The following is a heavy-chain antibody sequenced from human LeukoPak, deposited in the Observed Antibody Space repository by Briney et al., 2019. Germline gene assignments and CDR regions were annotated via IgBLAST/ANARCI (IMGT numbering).Heavy chain of an antibody. CDR3: ARVRYSSSWFLEYYFDY. CDR1: GGTFSSYA. V-gene: IGHV1-8*02. Sequence: ASVKVSCKASGGTFSSYAISWVRQATGQGLEWMGWMNPNSGNTGYAQKSQGRVTMTRNTSISTAYMELSSLRSEDTAVYYCARVRYSSSWFLEYYFDYWGQGTLVTVSS. J-gene: IGHJ4*02. CDR2: MNPNSGNT. D-gene: IGHD6-13*01.